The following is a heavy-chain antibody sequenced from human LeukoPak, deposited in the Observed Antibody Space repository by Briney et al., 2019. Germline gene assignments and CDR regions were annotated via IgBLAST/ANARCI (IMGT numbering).Heavy chain of an antibody. D-gene: IGHD2-15*01. CDR1: GFTFSSYS. CDR3: ARHRSGGSQDDAFDI. CDR2: ISSSSSYI. J-gene: IGHJ3*02. V-gene: IGHV3-21*01. Sequence: GGSLRLSCAASGFTFSSYSMNWVRQAPGKGLEWVSSISSSSSYIYYADSVKGRFTISRDNAKNSLYLQMNSLRAEDTAVYYCARHRSGGSQDDAFDIWGQGTLVTVSS.